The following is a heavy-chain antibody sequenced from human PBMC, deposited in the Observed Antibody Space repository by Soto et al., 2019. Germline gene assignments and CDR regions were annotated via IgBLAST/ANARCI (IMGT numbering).Heavy chain of an antibody. CDR2: ISAYNGNT. D-gene: IGHD6-13*01. J-gene: IGHJ6*02. Sequence: QVQLVQSGAEVKKPGASVKVSCKASGYTFTSYGISWVRQAPGHGLEWLGWISAYNGNTNYAQKLQGRVTMTTDSSQSTAYLALRSLTADHSAVFHCARCIAPAPCYYYYYGLDVCRQGTTVTVSS. CDR3: ARCIAPAPCYYYYYGLDV. V-gene: IGHV1-18*01. CDR1: GYTFTSYG.